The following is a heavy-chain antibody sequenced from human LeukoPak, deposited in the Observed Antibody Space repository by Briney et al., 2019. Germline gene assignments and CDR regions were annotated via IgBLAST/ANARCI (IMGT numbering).Heavy chain of an antibody. V-gene: IGHV3-30*18. CDR1: GCTFNSYG. Sequence: GVSLRLSCAGSGCTFNSYGMQWVRQAPGNGLEGGAVRSYDGSTPYYADSVKRPFTISRDNSQNMLYLQLNSLRAEDTAVYYCAKPYYYGSRSYMHYCGQGTLVPVSS. CDR3: AKPYYYGSRSYMHY. J-gene: IGHJ4*02. D-gene: IGHD3-10*01. CDR2: RSYDGSTP.